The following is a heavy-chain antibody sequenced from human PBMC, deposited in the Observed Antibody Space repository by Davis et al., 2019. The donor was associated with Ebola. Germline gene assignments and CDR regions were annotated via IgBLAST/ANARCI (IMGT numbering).Heavy chain of an antibody. CDR1: GFTFSSYW. J-gene: IGHJ4*02. CDR3: AAEGRSSRPGY. D-gene: IGHD3-10*01. Sequence: GGSLRLSCAASGFTFSSYWMSWVRQAPGKGLEWVAVIWYDGSNKYYADSVKGRFTVSRDNSKNTLHLQMNGLRAEDTAVYYCAAEGRSSRPGYWGQGTLVTVSS. V-gene: IGHV3-33*08. CDR2: IWYDGSNK.